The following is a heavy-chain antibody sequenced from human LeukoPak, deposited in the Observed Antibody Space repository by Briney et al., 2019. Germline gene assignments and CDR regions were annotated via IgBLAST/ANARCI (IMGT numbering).Heavy chain of an antibody. J-gene: IGHJ6*02. V-gene: IGHV4-4*07. CDR1: GGSFSGYY. CDR3: ARDRVDSSGYYYYYGIDV. CDR2: LYTSGST. D-gene: IGHD3-22*01. Sequence: SETLSLTCAVYGGSFSGYYWSWIRQPAGKGLEWIGRLYTSGSTNYNPSLKSRHTMSADTSKNQFSLNLRSVTAADTAIYYCARDRVDSSGYYYYYGIDVWGQGTAVTVSS.